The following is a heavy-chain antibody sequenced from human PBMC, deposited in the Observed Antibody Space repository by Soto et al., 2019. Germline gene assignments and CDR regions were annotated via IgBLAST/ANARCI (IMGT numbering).Heavy chain of an antibody. CDR2: IYHGVST. CDR1: GYSISSGYY. CDR3: ARVGPWVPYYYDSSPYTFENWFDP. J-gene: IGHJ5*02. Sequence: SETLSLTCAVSGYSISSGYYWGWLRQPPGKGLEWIGSIYHGVSTYYNPSLNSRVTSSIDMTNNHVSLILNSVTAADTAVYYCARVGPWVPYYYDSSPYTFENWFDPWGQGTLLTV. V-gene: IGHV4-38-2*01. D-gene: IGHD3-22*01.